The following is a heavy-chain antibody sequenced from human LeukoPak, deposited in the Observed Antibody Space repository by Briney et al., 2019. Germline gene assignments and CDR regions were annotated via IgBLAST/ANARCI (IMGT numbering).Heavy chain of an antibody. Sequence: PGGSLRLSCAASGFTFSSYSMNWVRQAPGKGLEWVSSISSSSRYIYYADSVKGRFTISRDNAKNSLYLQMNSLRAEDTAVYYCASSQYCGGDCYSPWGQGTLVTVSS. CDR3: ASSQYCGGDCYSP. CDR1: GFTFSSYS. CDR2: ISSSSRYI. V-gene: IGHV3-21*01. D-gene: IGHD2-21*02. J-gene: IGHJ4*02.